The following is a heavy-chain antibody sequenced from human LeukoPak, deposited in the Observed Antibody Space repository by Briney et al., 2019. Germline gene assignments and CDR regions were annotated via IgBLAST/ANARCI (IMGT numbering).Heavy chain of an antibody. V-gene: IGHV1-18*01. Sequence: GASVKVSGKASGYTFTNYGVSWVRQAPGQGLEWMGWISAYNGDTNYAQKVQGRVTMTTDTSTTTAYMEVRSLRSDDTAVYYCARDLRTADSYNYYYGLDVWGQGTTVTVSS. CDR3: ARDLRTADSYNYYYGLDV. J-gene: IGHJ6*02. CDR2: ISAYNGDT. D-gene: IGHD1-1*01. CDR1: GYTFTNYG.